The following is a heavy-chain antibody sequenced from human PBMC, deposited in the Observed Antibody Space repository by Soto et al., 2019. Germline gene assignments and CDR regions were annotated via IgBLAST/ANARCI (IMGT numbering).Heavy chain of an antibody. CDR1: GYTFTDYS. Sequence: ASVKVSCKASGYTFTDYSLQWVRQAPGQRLEWMGWINPASGKTKYSQKFQGRVTITRDTFASTAYMELSSLTSEDTALYYCARDLWLGESFRYYFDYWAQGTLVTVSS. CDR3: ARDLWLGESFRYYFDY. CDR2: INPASGKT. D-gene: IGHD3-10*01. V-gene: IGHV1-3*01. J-gene: IGHJ4*01.